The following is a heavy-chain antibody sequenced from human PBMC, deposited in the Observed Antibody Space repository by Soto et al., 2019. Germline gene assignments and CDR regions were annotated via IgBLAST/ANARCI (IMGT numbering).Heavy chain of an antibody. CDR2: IIPIFGTA. CDR3: ARATFQEWELRYYGMDV. J-gene: IGHJ6*02. D-gene: IGHD1-26*01. Sequence: SVKVSCKASGGTFSSYAISWVRQAPGQGLEWMGGIIPIFGTANYAQKFQGRVTITADESTSTAYMELSSLRSEDTAVYYCARATFQEWELRYYGMDVWGQGTTVTVSS. CDR1: GGTFSSYA. V-gene: IGHV1-69*13.